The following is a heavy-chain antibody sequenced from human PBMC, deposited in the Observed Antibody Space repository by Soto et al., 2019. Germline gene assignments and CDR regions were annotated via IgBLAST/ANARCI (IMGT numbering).Heavy chain of an antibody. D-gene: IGHD6-25*01. CDR1: GFTFSSYA. CDR3: AKFFVETGGSSGWPWTFHY. J-gene: IGHJ4*02. Sequence: EVQLLESGGGLVQPGRSLRLSCAASGFTFSSYAMSWVRQAPGKGLEWVSAISGSGGTTYYAASVKGRFTISGDNSKNTLFLQMNSLRAEDTAVYYCAKFFVETGGSSGWPWTFHYWGQGTLVTVSS. V-gene: IGHV3-23*01. CDR2: ISGSGGTT.